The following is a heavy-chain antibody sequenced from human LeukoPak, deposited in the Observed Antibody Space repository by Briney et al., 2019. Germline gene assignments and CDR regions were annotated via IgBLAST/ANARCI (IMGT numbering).Heavy chain of an antibody. J-gene: IGHJ1*01. CDR2: ISSSGSTI. Sequence: GGSLRLSCAASGFTFSTYAMSWVRQAAGKGLEWVSYISSSGSTIYYADSVKGRFTISRDNAKNSLYLQMNSLRAEDTAVYYCARYDSSGYSLAEYFQHWGQGTLVTVSS. CDR3: ARYDSSGYSLAEYFQH. D-gene: IGHD3-22*01. CDR1: GFTFSTYA. V-gene: IGHV3-48*04.